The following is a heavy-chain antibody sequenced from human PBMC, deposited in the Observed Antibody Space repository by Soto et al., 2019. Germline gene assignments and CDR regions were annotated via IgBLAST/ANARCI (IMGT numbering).Heavy chain of an antibody. Sequence: ASVKVSCKASGYTFTGYYMHWVRQAPGQGLEWMGWINPNSGGTNYAQKFQGWVTMTRDTSISTAYMELSRLRSDDTAVYYCAREIPCGGDCYSHLDYWGQGTLVTVSS. CDR1: GYTFTGYY. CDR3: AREIPCGGDCYSHLDY. V-gene: IGHV1-2*04. J-gene: IGHJ4*02. CDR2: INPNSGGT. D-gene: IGHD2-21*02.